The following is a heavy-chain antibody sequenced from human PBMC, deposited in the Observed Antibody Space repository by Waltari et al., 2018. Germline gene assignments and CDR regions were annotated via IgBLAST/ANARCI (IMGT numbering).Heavy chain of an antibody. CDR3: VRQTYCDSTRCLPDGDWFDP. J-gene: IGHJ5*02. D-gene: IGHD2-2*01. Sequence: EVQLVQSGAEVKKPGESLKISCKGSGYSFTSNWIGWVRQRPGKGLEWMGIIYPGASDTGYSPSFQAQVTISADKSISTAYLQWSSLKASDTAIYYCVRQTYCDSTRCLPDGDWFDPWGQGTLVTVSS. CDR2: IYPGASDT. V-gene: IGHV5-51*01. CDR1: GYSFTSNW.